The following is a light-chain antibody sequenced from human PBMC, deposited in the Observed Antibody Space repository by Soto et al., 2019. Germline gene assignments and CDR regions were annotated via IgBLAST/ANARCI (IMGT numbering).Light chain of an antibody. CDR2: SAS. CDR1: QSISSE. J-gene: IGKJ2*01. V-gene: IGKV3-15*01. CDR3: QQGHNWPLT. Sequence: EIVMTQSPATLSVSPGERATLSCRASQSISSELAWYQQKPGQPPRLLIYSASTRATGVPARFTGSGSGSEFTLTISGLHSDDFAVYYCQQGHNWPLTFGQGTKLEI.